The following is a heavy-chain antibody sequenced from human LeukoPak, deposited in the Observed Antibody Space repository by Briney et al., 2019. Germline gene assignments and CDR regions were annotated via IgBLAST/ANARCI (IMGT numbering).Heavy chain of an antibody. CDR3: ARGAATIFGVVIKAFDY. V-gene: IGHV4-59*01. J-gene: IGHJ4*02. D-gene: IGHD3-3*01. Sequence: SETLSLTCTVSGDSISRYYWSWIRQPPGKGLEWIGHIFYSGNTNYNPSLKSRVAISVDTSKNQFSLKLSSVTAADTAVYYCARGAATIFGVVIKAFDYWGQGTLVTVSS. CDR2: IFYSGNT. CDR1: GDSISRYY.